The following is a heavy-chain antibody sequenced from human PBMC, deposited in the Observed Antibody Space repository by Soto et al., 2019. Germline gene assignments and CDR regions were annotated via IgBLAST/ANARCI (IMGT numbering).Heavy chain of an antibody. V-gene: IGHV4-59*02. CDR1: GGSVTSYY. J-gene: IGHJ5*02. Sequence: SETLSLTCTVPGGSVTSYYWSWIRQPPGKGLEWIGYIYYSGSTNYNPSLESRVTISLDTSKNQFSLNLSSVTAADTAVYYCVRGLGYCTGGSCYGRFDPWGQGTLVTVSS. CDR2: IYYSGST. CDR3: VRGLGYCTGGSCYGRFDP. D-gene: IGHD2-15*01.